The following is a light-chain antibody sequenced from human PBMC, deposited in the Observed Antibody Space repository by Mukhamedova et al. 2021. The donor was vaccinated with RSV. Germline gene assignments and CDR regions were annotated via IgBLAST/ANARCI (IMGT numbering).Light chain of an antibody. CDR3: QQSFTSLFT. CDR2: AAS. Sequence: WYQRRVHGEAPKLLIFAASTLQSGVPSRFSGSASGTDFTLTISSLQPEDFATYYCQQSFTSLFTFGPGTKVDIK. V-gene: IGKV1-39*01. J-gene: IGKJ3*01.